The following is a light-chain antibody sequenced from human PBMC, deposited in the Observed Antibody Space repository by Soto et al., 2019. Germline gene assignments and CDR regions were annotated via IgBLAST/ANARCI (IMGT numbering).Light chain of an antibody. CDR2: ENN. V-gene: IGLV1-51*02. J-gene: IGLJ3*02. CDR1: SSNIGNNY. CDR3: GTWDSSLSVGM. Sequence: QSVLTQPPSVSAAPGQKVTISCSGSSSNIGNNYVSWYQQLPETAPKLLIYENNKRPSGTPDRFSGSKSGTSATLGITGLQTGDEADYYCGTWDSSLSVGMFGGGTKVTVL.